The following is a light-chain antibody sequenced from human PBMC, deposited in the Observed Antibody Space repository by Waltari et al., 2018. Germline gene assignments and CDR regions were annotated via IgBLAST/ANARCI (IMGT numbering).Light chain of an antibody. CDR1: SSDIGAYNF. CDR3: SSYPTTNIVV. V-gene: IGLV2-14*03. CDR2: DVS. Sequence: QSALTQPASVSGSPGQSITISCTGSSSDIGAYNFVSWYQQHPGKAPQLMISDVSKRPSGVFNRFSCAKAGNAASLTIYGLQVEDEADYFCSSYPTTNIVVFGGGTELTVL. J-gene: IGLJ2*01.